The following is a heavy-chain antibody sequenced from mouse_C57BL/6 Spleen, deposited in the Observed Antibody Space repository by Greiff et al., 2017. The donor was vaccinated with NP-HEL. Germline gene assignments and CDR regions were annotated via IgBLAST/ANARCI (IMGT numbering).Heavy chain of an antibody. Sequence: EVKLVESGGGLVKPGGSLKLSCAASGFTFSSYAMSWVRQTPEKRLEWVATISDGGSYTYYPDNVKGRFTISRDNAKNNLYLQMSHLKSEDTAMYYCAREDYYGVGHYYAMDYWGQGTSVTVSS. D-gene: IGHD1-1*01. CDR3: AREDYYGVGHYYAMDY. V-gene: IGHV5-4*01. CDR1: GFTFSSYA. CDR2: ISDGGSYT. J-gene: IGHJ4*01.